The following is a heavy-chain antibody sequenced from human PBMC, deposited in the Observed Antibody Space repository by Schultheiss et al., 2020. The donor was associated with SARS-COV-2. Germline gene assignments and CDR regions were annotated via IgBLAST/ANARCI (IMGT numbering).Heavy chain of an antibody. CDR2: MYYSGNT. D-gene: IGHD1-1*01. Sequence: SQTLSLTCAVYGGSFSGYYWSWIRQPPGKGLEWIGYMYYSGNTKYNPSLKSRVTISVDTSKNQFSLKLSSVTAADTAVYYCARNERREAPFDYWGQGTLVTVSS. J-gene: IGHJ4*02. CDR3: ARNERREAPFDY. V-gene: IGHV4-34*01. CDR1: GGSFSGYY.